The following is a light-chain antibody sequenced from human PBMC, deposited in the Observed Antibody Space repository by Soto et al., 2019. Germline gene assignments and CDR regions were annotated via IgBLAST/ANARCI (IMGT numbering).Light chain of an antibody. CDR3: QQLNSYPIT. J-gene: IGKJ5*01. Sequence: DIQVTQSPSSLSASVGDRVTVTCLSSQDISKYVNWYQQKPGTAPKLLIYDGSNVPLGVPSRFSVSGSGTDFTFTINSLRPEDFATYYCQQLNSYPITFGQGTRLEIK. CDR2: DGS. CDR1: QDISKY. V-gene: IGKV1-33*01.